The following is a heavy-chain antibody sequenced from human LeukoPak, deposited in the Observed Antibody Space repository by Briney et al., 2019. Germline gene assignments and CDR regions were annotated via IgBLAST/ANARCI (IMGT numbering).Heavy chain of an antibody. Sequence: SQTLSLTCTVSGGSISSGSYYWSWIRQPPGKGLEWIGEINHSGSTNYNPSLKSRVTISVDTSKNQFSLKLSSVTAADTAVYYCARHSGSYLGHAFDIWGQGTMVTVSS. CDR3: ARHSGSYLGHAFDI. CDR2: INHSGST. CDR1: GGSISSGSYY. D-gene: IGHD1-26*01. V-gene: IGHV4-39*07. J-gene: IGHJ3*02.